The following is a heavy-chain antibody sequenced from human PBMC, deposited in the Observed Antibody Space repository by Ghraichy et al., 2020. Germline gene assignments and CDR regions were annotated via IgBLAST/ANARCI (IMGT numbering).Heavy chain of an antibody. V-gene: IGHV5-51*01. CDR1: GYSFTSYW. J-gene: IGHJ6*03. CDR2: IYPGDSDT. CDR3: ARHFRFLEWLTPDYYYMDV. Sequence: GESLNISWQESGYSFTSYWIGWVRQMPGKGLEWMGIIYPGDSDTRYSPSFQGQVTISADKSISTAYLQWSSLKASDTAMYYCARHFRFLEWLTPDYYYMDVWGKGTTVTVSS. D-gene: IGHD3-3*01.